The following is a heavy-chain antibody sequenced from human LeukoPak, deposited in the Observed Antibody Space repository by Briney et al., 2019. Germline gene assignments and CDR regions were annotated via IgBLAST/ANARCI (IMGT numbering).Heavy chain of an antibody. CDR1: GFTFNMYW. V-gene: IGHV3-7*01. Sequence: GGSLRLSCAASGFTFNMYWMTWVRQAPGKGLESVAYINNDGSDKYYVDSVKGRFTVSRDNAKNSLYLQMNSLRAEDTAVYYCARDAGYGVNSDYWGQGTLVTVSS. D-gene: IGHD4-23*01. CDR2: INNDGSDK. CDR3: ARDAGYGVNSDY. J-gene: IGHJ4*02.